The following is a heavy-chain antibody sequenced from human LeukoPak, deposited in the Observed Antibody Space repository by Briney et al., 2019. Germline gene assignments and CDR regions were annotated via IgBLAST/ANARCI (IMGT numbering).Heavy chain of an antibody. CDR3: AKRGVVIRVILVGFHKETYYLGS. Sequence: GGSLRLSCAVSGITLSNYGMSWERQAPGEGLEWVAGISDSAGSTNYEDPVKGRFTISRDKRKNTLYLRMNRLRAEDTAVYFCAKRGVVIRVILVGFHKETYYLGSWGQGALVTVSS. J-gene: IGHJ4*02. CDR2: ISDSAGST. CDR1: GITLSNYG. D-gene: IGHD3-22*01. V-gene: IGHV3-23*01.